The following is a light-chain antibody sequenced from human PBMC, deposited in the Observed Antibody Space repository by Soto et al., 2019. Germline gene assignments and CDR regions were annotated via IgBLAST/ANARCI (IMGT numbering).Light chain of an antibody. V-gene: IGKV3-15*01. Sequence: VMSQSPATLSFSPGESATLSCRASQGIGDTLAWYQHKPGQTPRLLIYDTSTRATGVPTRFSGSRSGAEFTLTFNSLKHEDFAVYYGQPYNNWTLTFGGGTKVDIK. CDR3: QPYNNWTLT. CDR1: QGIGDT. J-gene: IGKJ4*01. CDR2: DTS.